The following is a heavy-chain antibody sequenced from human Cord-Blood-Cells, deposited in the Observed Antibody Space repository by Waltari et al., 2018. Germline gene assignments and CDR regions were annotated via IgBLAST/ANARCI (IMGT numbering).Heavy chain of an antibody. Sequence: EVQLVESGGGLVQPGGSLRLSCAASGYTFSGYWMSWFRQAPGKGLGWVANIKQDGSEKYYVDSVKGRFTISRDNAKNSLYLQMNSLRAEDTAVYYCAREHNWVAFDNWGQGTMVTVSS. J-gene: IGHJ3*02. CDR2: IKQDGSEK. CDR3: AREHNWVAFDN. D-gene: IGHD1-1*01. CDR1: GYTFSGYW. V-gene: IGHV3-7*01.